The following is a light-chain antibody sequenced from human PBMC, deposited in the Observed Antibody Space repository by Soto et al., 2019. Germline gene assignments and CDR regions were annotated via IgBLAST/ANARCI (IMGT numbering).Light chain of an antibody. J-gene: IGKJ3*01. CDR1: QPISIY. CDR3: LESSSSPPFT. Sequence: DIQMTQSPSSLSASVGDRVTMTCRASQPISIYLNWYQQKPGRAPKILISAASRLRSGVPSRFSADGSGTDFTLTISSLLPEDFATYYCLESSSSPPFTFGRGTKVDL. CDR2: AAS. V-gene: IGKV1-39*01.